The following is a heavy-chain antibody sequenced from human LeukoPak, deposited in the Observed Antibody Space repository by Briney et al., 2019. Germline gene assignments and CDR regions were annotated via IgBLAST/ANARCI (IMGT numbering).Heavy chain of an antibody. CDR1: GFTFSSYA. J-gene: IGHJ6*02. CDR3: ARDLTDIVVVPAATYYYYGMDV. Sequence: GRSLRHSCAASGFTFSSYAMHWVRQAPGKGLEWVAVISYVGSNKYYADSVKGRFTISRDNSKNTLYLQMNSLRAEDTAVYYCARDLTDIVVVPAATYYYYGMDVWGQGTTVTVSS. D-gene: IGHD2-2*01. CDR2: ISYVGSNK. V-gene: IGHV3-30-3*01.